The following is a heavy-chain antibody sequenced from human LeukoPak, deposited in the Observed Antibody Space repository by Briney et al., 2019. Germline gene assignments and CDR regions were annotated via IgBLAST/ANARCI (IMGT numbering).Heavy chain of an antibody. CDR1: GFTFSDYY. J-gene: IGHJ4*02. Sequence: GGSLRLSCAASGFTFSDYYMSWVRQAPGNGLEWVSYISSSGSTIYYADSVKGRFTISRDNAKNPLYLQMNSLRAEDTAVYYCARASSESYSLTYWGQGTLVTVSS. CDR3: ARASSESYSLTY. CDR2: ISSSGSTI. V-gene: IGHV3-11*04. D-gene: IGHD1-26*01.